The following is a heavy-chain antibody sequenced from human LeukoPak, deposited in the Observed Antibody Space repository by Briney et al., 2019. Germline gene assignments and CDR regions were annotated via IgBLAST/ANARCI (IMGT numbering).Heavy chain of an antibody. Sequence: GGSLRLSCAASGFTFSNAWMSWVRQASGKGLEWVGRIKSKTDGGTTDYAAPVKGRFTISRDDSKNTLYLQMNSLKTGDTAVYYCTTEGYDFWSGYYSAYWGLGTLVTVSS. J-gene: IGHJ4*02. V-gene: IGHV3-15*01. CDR2: IKSKTDGGTT. D-gene: IGHD3-3*01. CDR3: TTEGYDFWSGYYSAY. CDR1: GFTFSNAW.